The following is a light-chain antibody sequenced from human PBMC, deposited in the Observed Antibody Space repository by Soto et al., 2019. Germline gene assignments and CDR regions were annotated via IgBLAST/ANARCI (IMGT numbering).Light chain of an antibody. Sequence: QSALTQPASVSGSPGQSITISCTGTSSDVGSYNLVSWYQQYPGKAPKLMIYEVTKRPSGVSNRFSGSKSGNTASLTISGLQAEDEANYYCCSYAGSDTYAVFGGGTKVTVI. CDR2: EVT. V-gene: IGLV2-23*02. CDR1: SSDVGSYNL. CDR3: CSYAGSDTYAV. J-gene: IGLJ2*01.